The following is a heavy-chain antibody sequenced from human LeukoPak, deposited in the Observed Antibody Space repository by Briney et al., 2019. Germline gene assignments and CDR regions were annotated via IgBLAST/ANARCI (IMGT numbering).Heavy chain of an antibody. D-gene: IGHD2-2*02. J-gene: IGHJ4*02. CDR1: GFTFSSYA. CDR2: ISGSGGST. Sequence: PGGSLRLSCAASGFTFSSYAMSWVRPAPGKGLEWVSAISGSGGSTYYADSVKGRFTISRDNSKNTLYLQMNSLRAEDTAVYYCAKEYCSSTSCYTLDYWGQGTLVTVSS. V-gene: IGHV3-23*01. CDR3: AKEYCSSTSCYTLDY.